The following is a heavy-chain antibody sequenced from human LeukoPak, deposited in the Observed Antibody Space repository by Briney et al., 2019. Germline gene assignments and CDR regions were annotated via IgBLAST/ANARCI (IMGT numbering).Heavy chain of an antibody. D-gene: IGHD3-22*01. CDR1: GFTFSSYA. CDR2: ISYDGSNK. CDR3: ARSMIVVAPPSG. V-gene: IGHV3-30-3*01. Sequence: PGGSLRLSCAASGFTFSSYAMHWVRQAPGKGLEWVAVISYDGSNKYYADSVKGRFTISRDNSKNTLYLQMNSPRAEDTAVYYCARSMIVVAPPSGWGQGTLVTVSS. J-gene: IGHJ4*02.